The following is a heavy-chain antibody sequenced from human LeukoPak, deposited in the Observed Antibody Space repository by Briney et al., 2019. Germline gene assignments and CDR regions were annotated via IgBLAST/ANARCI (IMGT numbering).Heavy chain of an antibody. Sequence: ASVKVSCKASGYTFTSYYMHWVRQAPGQGLEWMGIINPSGGSTSYAQKFQGRVTMTRDTSTSAVYIELSSLRSEDTAVYYCARDRRLLWAYYGMDVWGKGTTVTVSS. J-gene: IGHJ6*04. V-gene: IGHV1-46*01. CDR2: INPSGGST. CDR3: ARDRRLLWAYYGMDV. CDR1: GYTFTSYY. D-gene: IGHD2-2*01.